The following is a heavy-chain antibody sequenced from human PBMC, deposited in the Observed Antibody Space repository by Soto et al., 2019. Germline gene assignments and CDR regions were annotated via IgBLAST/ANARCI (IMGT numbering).Heavy chain of an antibody. CDR2: INPEGTTT. V-gene: IGHV3-74*01. Sequence: GGSLRLSCTASGFTFAFYWMHWVRQTPGKGLVWVSRINPEGTTTNYADSVEGRFTISRDNAKSALYLQMNSLSAEDTAIYYCTSDTFGLRDTWGQGTLVTVSS. D-gene: IGHD3-16*01. J-gene: IGHJ5*02. CDR1: GFTFAFYW. CDR3: TSDTFGLRDT.